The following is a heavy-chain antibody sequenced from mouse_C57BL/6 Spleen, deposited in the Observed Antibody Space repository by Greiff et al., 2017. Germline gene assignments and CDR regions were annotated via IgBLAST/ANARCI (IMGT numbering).Heavy chain of an antibody. V-gene: IGHV1-59*01. J-gene: IGHJ2*01. CDR3: ARVAWDVRYFDY. Sequence: QVQLQQPGAELVRPGTSVKLSCKASGYTFTSYWMHWVKQRPGQGLEWIGVIDPSDSYTNYNQKFKGKATLTVDTSSSTAYMQLSSLTSEDSAVYYCARVAWDVRYFDYWGQGTTLTVSS. D-gene: IGHD4-1*01. CDR1: GYTFTSYW. CDR2: IDPSDSYT.